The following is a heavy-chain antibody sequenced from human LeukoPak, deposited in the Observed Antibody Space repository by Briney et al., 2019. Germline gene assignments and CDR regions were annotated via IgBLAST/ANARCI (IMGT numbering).Heavy chain of an antibody. J-gene: IGHJ4*02. V-gene: IGHV3-7*01. CDR3: ARDLWFGSPADVDY. CDR2: IKQDGSEK. Sequence: PGGSLRLSCAASGFTFSSYWMSWVRQAPGKGLEWVANIKQDGSEKYYVDSVKGRFTISRDNAKNSLYLQMNSLRAEDTAVYYCARDLWFGSPADVDYWGQGTLVTVSS. D-gene: IGHD3-10*01. CDR1: GFTFSSYW.